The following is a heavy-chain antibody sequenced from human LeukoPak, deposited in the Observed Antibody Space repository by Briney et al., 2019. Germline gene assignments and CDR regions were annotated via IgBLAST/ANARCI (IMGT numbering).Heavy chain of an antibody. D-gene: IGHD3-16*01. J-gene: IGHJ4*02. Sequence: GGSLRLSCAASGFTVSDNNMIWVRQAPGKGLEWVSTLHRDGSVRYADSVNGRFTISRDDSKNTLSLQMSSLRDEDTAVYYFVRVHGGGYWGQGTLVTVSS. CDR3: VRVHGGGY. CDR1: GFTVSDNN. V-gene: IGHV3-53*01. CDR2: LHRDGSV.